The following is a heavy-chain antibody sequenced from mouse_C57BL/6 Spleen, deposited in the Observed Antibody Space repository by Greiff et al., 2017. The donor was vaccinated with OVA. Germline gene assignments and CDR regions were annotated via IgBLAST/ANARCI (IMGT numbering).Heavy chain of an antibody. J-gene: IGHJ2*01. Sequence: ESGPGLVKPSQSLSLTCSVTGYSITSGYYWNWIRQFPGNKLEWMGYISYDGSNNYNPSLKNRISITRDTSKNQFFLKLHSVTTEDTATYYCAGGYYWGQGTTLTVSS. CDR1: GYSITSGYY. CDR3: AGGYY. CDR2: ISYDGSN. V-gene: IGHV3-6*01.